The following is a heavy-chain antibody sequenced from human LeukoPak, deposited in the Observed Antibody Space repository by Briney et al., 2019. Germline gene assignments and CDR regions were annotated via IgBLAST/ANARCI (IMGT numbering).Heavy chain of an antibody. V-gene: IGHV4-30-2*01. Sequence: PSETLSLTCTVSGGSISSGGYYWSWIRQPPGKGLEWIGYIYHSGSTYYNPSLKSRVTISVDRSKNQFSLKLSSVTAADTAVYYCQSIAARPLVLTWGQGTLVTVSS. CDR2: IYHSGST. CDR3: QSIAARPLVLT. J-gene: IGHJ5*02. CDR1: GGSISSGGYY. D-gene: IGHD6-6*01.